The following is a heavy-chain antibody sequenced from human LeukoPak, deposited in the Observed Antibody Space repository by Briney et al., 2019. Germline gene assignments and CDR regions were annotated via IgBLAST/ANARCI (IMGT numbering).Heavy chain of an antibody. CDR2: INHSGST. V-gene: IGHV4-34*01. Sequence: SETLSLTCAVYGGSFSGYYWSWIRQPPGKGLEWIGEINHSGSTNYNPPLKSRVTISVDTSKNQFSLKLSSVTAADTAVYYCARSTSDIQLGYWGQGTLVTVSS. J-gene: IGHJ4*02. CDR1: GGSFSGYY. D-gene: IGHD5-24*01. CDR3: ARSTSDIQLGY.